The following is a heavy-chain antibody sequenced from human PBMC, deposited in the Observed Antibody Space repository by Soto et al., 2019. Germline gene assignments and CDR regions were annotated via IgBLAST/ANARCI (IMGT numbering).Heavy chain of an antibody. V-gene: IGHV4-31*03. CDR1: GGSIRSGGYY. Sequence: PSETLSLTCTVSGGSIRSGGYYWSWVRQNPRRGLEWIGNIYYSGNTYDNPSLKSRLTISVDTSKNQFSLNLSSVPAEDTSVNHSARGRFLAIAGTAPSYFGLNAWRQGTTVIV. CDR2: IYYSGNT. D-gene: IGHD5-12*01. CDR3: ARGRFLAIAGTAPSYFGLNA. J-gene: IGHJ6*01.